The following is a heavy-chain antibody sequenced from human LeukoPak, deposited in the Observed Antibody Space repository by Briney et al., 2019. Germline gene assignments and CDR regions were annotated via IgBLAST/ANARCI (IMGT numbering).Heavy chain of an antibody. CDR2: INHSGST. J-gene: IGHJ6*03. D-gene: IGHD6-6*01. CDR1: GGSFSGYY. Sequence: SETLSLTCAVYGGSFSGYYWSWIRQPPGKGLEWIGEINHSGSTNYNPSLKSRVTISVDTSKNQFSLKLSSVTAADTAVYYCARERPSSIAARPYYYYYMDVWGKGTTVTVSS. V-gene: IGHV4-34*01. CDR3: ARERPSSIAARPYYYYYMDV.